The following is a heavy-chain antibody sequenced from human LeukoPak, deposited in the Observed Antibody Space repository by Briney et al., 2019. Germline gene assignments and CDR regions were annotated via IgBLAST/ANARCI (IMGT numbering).Heavy chain of an antibody. CDR3: ARGPPGGSGSYYTRDHAFDI. CDR2: ISGYNGNT. D-gene: IGHD3-10*01. J-gene: IGHJ3*02. CDR1: GYTFTIYG. Sequence: GASVKVSCKSSGYTFTIYGINWVRQAPGQGLEWMGWISGYNGNTNYAQKLQGRVTMTTDTSTSTAYMELRSLRSDDAAVYYCARGPPGGSGSYYTRDHAFDIWGQGTTVTVSS. V-gene: IGHV1-18*01.